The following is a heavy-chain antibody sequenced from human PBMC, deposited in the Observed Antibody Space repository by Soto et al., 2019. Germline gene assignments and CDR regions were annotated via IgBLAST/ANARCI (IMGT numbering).Heavy chain of an antibody. V-gene: IGHV2-5*01. CDR2: IYSNDDK. Sequence: QITLKESGPTLVKPTQTLTLTCAFSGFSLSTTTEGVGWIRQPPGKALEWLALIYSNDDKRYSPSLKSRLTISKDTSKKQVVLTVTNMDPVDTATYYCAHKNVYSYGSYYFDYWGQGTLVTVSS. CDR3: AHKNVYSYGSYYFDY. D-gene: IGHD5-18*01. J-gene: IGHJ4*02. CDR1: GFSLSTTTEG.